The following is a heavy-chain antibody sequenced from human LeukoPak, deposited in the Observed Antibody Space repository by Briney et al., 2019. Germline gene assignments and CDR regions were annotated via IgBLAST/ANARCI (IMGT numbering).Heavy chain of an antibody. CDR1: GFTLSRFW. J-gene: IGHJ3*02. CDR2: LFSGGNT. Sequence: GGSLRLSCATSGFTLSRFWMSWVRQAPGKGLEWVSVLFSGGNTYYADSVKGRFTISRDNSKNTLYLQMNSLRPEDTAAYYCARDRSSSSWYVFDIWGQGTKVTVSS. V-gene: IGHV3-53*01. D-gene: IGHD2-2*01. CDR3: ARDRSSSSWYVFDI.